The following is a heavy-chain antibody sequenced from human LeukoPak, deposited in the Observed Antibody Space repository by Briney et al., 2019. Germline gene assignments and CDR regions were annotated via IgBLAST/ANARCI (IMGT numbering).Heavy chain of an antibody. J-gene: IGHJ4*02. CDR2: ITGGGSGI. V-gene: IGHV3-23*01. Sequence: PGGSPRLSCAASGFTFSNYAMSWVRQAPGKGLEWVSAITGGGSGIYYADSMKSRFTISRDNSKNTLYLQINSLRAEETAVYYCAKWGDYDVLTGYYVSDYWGQGTLVTVSS. CDR3: AKWGDYDVLTGYYVSDY. CDR1: GFTFSNYA. D-gene: IGHD3-9*01.